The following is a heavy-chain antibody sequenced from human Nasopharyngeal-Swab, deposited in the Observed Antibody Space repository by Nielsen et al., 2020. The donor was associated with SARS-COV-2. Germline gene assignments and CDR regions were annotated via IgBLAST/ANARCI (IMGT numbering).Heavy chain of an antibody. CDR2: ISSSSSYI. Sequence: GESLKISCAASGITFSSYSMNWVRQAPGKGLEWVSSISSSSSYIYYADSVKGRFTISRDNAKNSLYLQMNSLRAEDTAVYYCARIDDYYGSAWGQGTLVTVSS. V-gene: IGHV3-21*01. D-gene: IGHD3-10*01. J-gene: IGHJ5*02. CDR3: ARIDDYYGSA. CDR1: GITFSSYS.